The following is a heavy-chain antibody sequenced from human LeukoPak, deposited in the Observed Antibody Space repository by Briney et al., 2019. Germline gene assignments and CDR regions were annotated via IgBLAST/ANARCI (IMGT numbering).Heavy chain of an antibody. D-gene: IGHD2-2*01. V-gene: IGHV1-18*04. CDR3: ARDIVVVPAANYYYYGMDV. CDR2: ISAYNGNT. J-gene: IGHJ6*04. CDR1: GYTFTSYG. Sequence: ASVKVSCKASGYTFTSYGISWVRQAPGQGLEWMGWISAYNGNTNYAQKLQGRVTVTTDTSTSTAYMELRSLRSDDTAAYYCARDIVVVPAANYYYYGMDVWGKGTTVTVSS.